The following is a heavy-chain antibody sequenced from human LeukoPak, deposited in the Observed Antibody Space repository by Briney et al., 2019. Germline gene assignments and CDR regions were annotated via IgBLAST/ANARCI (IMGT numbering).Heavy chain of an antibody. Sequence: GSLRLSCAASGFTFSVYAMSWVRQAPGNGLEWVSAISGSGGDTFYADSVKGRFTISRDNSKNTLFLQMNSLKAEDTALYYCANYSYYYDSSANYRWFDPWGQGTLVTVSS. D-gene: IGHD3-22*01. CDR3: ANYSYYYDSSANYRWFDP. V-gene: IGHV3-23*01. CDR1: GFTFSVYA. CDR2: ISGSGGDT. J-gene: IGHJ5*02.